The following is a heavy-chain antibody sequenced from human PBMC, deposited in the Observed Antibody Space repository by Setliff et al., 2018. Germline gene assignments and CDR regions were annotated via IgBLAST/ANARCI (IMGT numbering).Heavy chain of an antibody. J-gene: IGHJ3*02. CDR2: IYTNGGT. Sequence: SETLSLTCTVSDGVLYGYYWSWIRQPPGKGLEWIGRIYTNGGTNYSPSLKSRVTMSIDTSKNQFSLKLNSVTAADTAFYYCARGPGGATGEGFDIWGQVTMVTVSS. V-gene: IGHV4-4*07. CDR1: DGVLYGYY. D-gene: IGHD7-27*01. CDR3: ARGPGGATGEGFDI.